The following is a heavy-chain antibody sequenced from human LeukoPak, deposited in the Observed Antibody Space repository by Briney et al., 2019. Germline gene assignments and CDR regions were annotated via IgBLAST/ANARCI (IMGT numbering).Heavy chain of an antibody. Sequence: GGSLRLSCAASGFPFSSYWMAWVRQAPGKGLEWVASIKQDGGETFYVDSVKGRFTISRDNAKNSLYLQMNSLRAEDTAVYYCTREDHSNYNYWGQGTLVTVSS. V-gene: IGHV3-7*01. J-gene: IGHJ4*02. D-gene: IGHD4-11*01. CDR3: TREDHSNYNY. CDR2: IKQDGGET. CDR1: GFPFSSYW.